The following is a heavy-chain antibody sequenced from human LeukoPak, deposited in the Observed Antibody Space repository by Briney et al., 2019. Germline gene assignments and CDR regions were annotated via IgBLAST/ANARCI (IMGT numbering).Heavy chain of an antibody. CDR2: SDPENGKT. CDR3: AIDTVYYDPPSY. D-gene: IGHD3-16*01. Sequence: ASVKVSCKVAGYIFKEVSMHWARQPPGKGLEWVGGSDPENGKTVYAQNFQGRVTMTEDTSTDTAYMELTSLTSDDTAIYYCAIDTVYYDPPSYWGQGTLVTVSS. V-gene: IGHV1-24*01. J-gene: IGHJ4*01. CDR1: GYIFKEVS.